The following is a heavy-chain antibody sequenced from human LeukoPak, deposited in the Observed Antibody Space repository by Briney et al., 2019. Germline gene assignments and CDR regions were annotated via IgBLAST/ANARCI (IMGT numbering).Heavy chain of an antibody. CDR1: GYTFTGYY. Sequence: ASVKVSCKPSGYTFTGYYIQWVRQAPGQGLEWMGWINPHSGGTNYAPKFQGRVSMTRDTSISTAYMELSRLRSDDTAVYYCARRYSSSWDEYFQHWGQGTLVTVSS. D-gene: IGHD6-13*01. V-gene: IGHV1-2*02. CDR2: INPHSGGT. J-gene: IGHJ1*01. CDR3: ARRYSSSWDEYFQH.